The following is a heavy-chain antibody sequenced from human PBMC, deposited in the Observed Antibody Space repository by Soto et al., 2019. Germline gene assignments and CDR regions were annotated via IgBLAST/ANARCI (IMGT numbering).Heavy chain of an antibody. Sequence: SETLSLTCTVSGGSISSYYWSWIRQPPGKGLEWIGYIYYSGSTNYNPSLKSRVTISVDNSKNTLYLQMNSLRAEDTAVYYCAKKYLGGVGPWGQGTLVTVSS. V-gene: IGHV4-59*12. J-gene: IGHJ5*02. CDR1: GGSISSYY. CDR2: IYYSGST. CDR3: AKKYLGGVGP. D-gene: IGHD3-16*01.